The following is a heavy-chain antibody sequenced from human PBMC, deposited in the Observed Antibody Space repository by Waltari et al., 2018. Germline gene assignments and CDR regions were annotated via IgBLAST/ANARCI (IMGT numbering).Heavy chain of an antibody. CDR2: TYYSGIN. J-gene: IGHJ4*02. CDR1: GGAISSGGYH. D-gene: IGHD3-10*01. V-gene: IGHV4-31*03. Sequence: QVQLQESGPGLVQPSQTLSLTCKVSGGAISSGGYHWSWIRQHPGKGLEWMGPTYYSGINYYNPSVKSRITGSVDTSKNEFSLKLDSVTAADTALYSCARVKITMVRGVMYYFDYWGQGILVTVSS. CDR3: ARVKITMVRGVMYYFDY.